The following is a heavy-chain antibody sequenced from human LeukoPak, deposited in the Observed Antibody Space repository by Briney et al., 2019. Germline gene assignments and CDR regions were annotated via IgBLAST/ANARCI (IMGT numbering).Heavy chain of an antibody. CDR2: IKQDGSEK. CDR1: GFTFSNYR. Sequence: LGGSLRLSCAASGFTFSNYRMNWVRQAPGKGLEWVANIKQDGSEKYYVDSVKGRFTISRDNAKNSLFLQMNSLRAEDSAVYYWARDTRPFDFGGQEPLVPVS. J-gene: IGHJ4*02. D-gene: IGHD1-1*01. CDR3: ARDTRPFDF. V-gene: IGHV3-7*01.